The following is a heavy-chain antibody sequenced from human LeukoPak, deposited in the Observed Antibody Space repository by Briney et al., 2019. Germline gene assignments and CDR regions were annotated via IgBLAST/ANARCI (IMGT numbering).Heavy chain of an antibody. J-gene: IGHJ4*02. CDR3: ARWGYDSSGSYWDD. CDR1: GFSVNSNY. V-gene: IGHV3-53*01. Sequence: GGSLILSCSASGFSVNSNYMTWVRQAPGKGLEWVSLIYSISDTYYADSVKGRFTISRDNSKNMVFLQMNSLRADDSAVYYCARWGYDSSGSYWDDWGQGTRVTVSS. D-gene: IGHD3-22*01. CDR2: IYSISDT.